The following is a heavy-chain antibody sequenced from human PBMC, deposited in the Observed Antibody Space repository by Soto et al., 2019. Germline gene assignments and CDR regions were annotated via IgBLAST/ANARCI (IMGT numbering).Heavy chain of an antibody. Sequence: EVQLVESGGGLVKPGGSLRLSCAASGFSFRTTWMAWVRQAPGKGLEWVGRIKSKSAGETTDYADPVKGRFTISRDDSKDLLSLHMDSLETGDTAVYYCSTGSPFSGSVVDYWGQGTLVTVSS. J-gene: IGHJ4*02. CDR3: STGSPFSGSVVDY. D-gene: IGHD1-26*01. CDR1: GFSFRTTW. V-gene: IGHV3-15*05. CDR2: IKSKSAGETT.